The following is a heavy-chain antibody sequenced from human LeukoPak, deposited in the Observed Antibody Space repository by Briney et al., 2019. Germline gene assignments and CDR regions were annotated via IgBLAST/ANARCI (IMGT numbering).Heavy chain of an antibody. CDR2: ISPHGDIE. D-gene: IGHD1/OR15-1a*01. V-gene: IGHV3-30*18. J-gene: IGHJ4*02. CDR3: AKINNNDDY. CDR1: GFTFTTFG. Sequence: PGRSLRLSCAASGFTFTTFGIHWVRQAPGKGLEWVAAISPHGDIEYYTDPVKGRFTISRDNSKNMIYLQMNSLRGEDSAVYYCAKINNNDDYWGQGNLVTVSS.